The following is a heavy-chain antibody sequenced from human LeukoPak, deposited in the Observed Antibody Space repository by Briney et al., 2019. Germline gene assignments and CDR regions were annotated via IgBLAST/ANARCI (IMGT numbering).Heavy chain of an antibody. D-gene: IGHD3-10*01. J-gene: IGHJ4*02. Sequence: SETLSLTCAVYGGSFSGYYWSWIRQPPGKGLEWIGEINHSGSTNYNPSLKSRVTISVDTSKNQFSLKLSSVTAADTAVYYCARLVGGVKYFDYWGQGTLVTVSS. CDR3: ARLVGGVKYFDY. CDR1: GGSFSGYY. V-gene: IGHV4-34*01. CDR2: INHSGST.